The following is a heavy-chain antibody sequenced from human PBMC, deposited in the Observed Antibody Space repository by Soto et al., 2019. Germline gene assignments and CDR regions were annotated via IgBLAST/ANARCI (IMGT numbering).Heavy chain of an antibody. CDR1: GGSISSGFYS. V-gene: IGHV4-30-2*01. CDR2: IYNSGNT. J-gene: IGHJ5*02. D-gene: IGHD2-21*02. CDR3: ARGSDGVWNWFDP. Sequence: SETLSLTCAVSGGSISSGFYSWSWIRQPPGQGLEWIGYIYNSGNTYYNPSLMSRVTISVDRSQNHFSLKLTSVTAADTAVYYCARGSDGVWNWFDPWGQGTQVTVTS.